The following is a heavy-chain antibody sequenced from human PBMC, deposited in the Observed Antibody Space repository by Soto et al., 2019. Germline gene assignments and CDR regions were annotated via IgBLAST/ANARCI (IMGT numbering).Heavy chain of an antibody. J-gene: IGHJ4*02. V-gene: IGHV3-21*01. D-gene: IGHD2-2*01. CDR1: GFTSSSYS. CDR2: ISSSSSYI. CDR3: ARGLDLVPNFDY. Sequence: PGGSLSLSCAASGFTSSSYSMNWVRQAPGKGLEWVSSISSSSSYIYYADSVKGRFTISRDNAKNSLYLQMNSLRAEDTAVYYCARGLDLVPNFDYWGQGTLVTVSS.